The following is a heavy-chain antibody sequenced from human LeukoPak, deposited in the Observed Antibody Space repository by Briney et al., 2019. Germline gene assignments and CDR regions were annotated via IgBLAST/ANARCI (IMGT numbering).Heavy chain of an antibody. D-gene: IGHD3-3*01. Sequence: SETLSLTCAVYGGSFSGYYWSWIRQPPGKGLEWIGEINHSGSTNYNPSLKSRVTISVDTSKNQFSLKLSSVTAADPAVYYCARGPNYDFWSGYYAGGGQGTLVTVSS. CDR1: GGSFSGYY. CDR3: ARGPNYDFWSGYYAG. J-gene: IGHJ4*02. V-gene: IGHV4-34*01. CDR2: INHSGST.